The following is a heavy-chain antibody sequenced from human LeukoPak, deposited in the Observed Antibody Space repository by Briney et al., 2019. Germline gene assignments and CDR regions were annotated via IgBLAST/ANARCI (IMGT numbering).Heavy chain of an antibody. V-gene: IGHV3-53*01. D-gene: IGHD2-21*02. CDR3: ARFRTWGDKAFDY. CDR1: GFTVSSNY. J-gene: IGHJ4*02. CDR2: IYLGGTI. Sequence: PGGSLRLSCAASGFTVSSNYMSWVRQAPGKGLEWVSVIYLGGTIYYADSVKGRFTISRDSAKNSLYLQMNSLRAEDTAVYYCARFRTWGDKAFDYWGQGTLVTVSS.